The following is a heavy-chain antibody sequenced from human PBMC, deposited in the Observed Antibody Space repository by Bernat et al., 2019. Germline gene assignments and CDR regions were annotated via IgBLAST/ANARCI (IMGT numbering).Heavy chain of an antibody. J-gene: IGHJ4*02. CDR1: GFTFSSHW. V-gene: IGHV3-7*03. CDR3: ARLGYRLADY. CDR2: VNHDGSEK. D-gene: IGHD3-16*02. Sequence: EVQLVESGGGLVQPGGSLILSCAASGFTFSSHWMGWVRQAPGEGLEWVANVNHDGSEKYYVDSVKGRFTISRDNTKNSLYLQMNSLRTEDTAVYFCARLGYRLADYWGQGTLVTVSA.